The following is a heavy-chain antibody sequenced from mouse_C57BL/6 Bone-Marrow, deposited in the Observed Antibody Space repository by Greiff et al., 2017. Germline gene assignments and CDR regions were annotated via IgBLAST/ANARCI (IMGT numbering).Heavy chain of an antibody. CDR1: GFNFSDYG. D-gene: IGHD2-1*01. CDR3: ARDGNFEGFAY. V-gene: IGHV5-17*01. CDR2: ISSGSSTI. J-gene: IGHJ3*01. Sequence: EVNVVESGGGLVKPGGSLKLSCAASGFNFSDYGMHWVRQAPEKGLEWVAYISSGSSTIYYADTVKGRFTISRDNAKNTLFLQMTSLRSEDTAMYYCARDGNFEGFAYWGQGTLVTVSA.